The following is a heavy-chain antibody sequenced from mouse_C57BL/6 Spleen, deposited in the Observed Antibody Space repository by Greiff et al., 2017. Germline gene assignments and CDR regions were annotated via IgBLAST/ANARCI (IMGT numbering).Heavy chain of an antibody. Sequence: QVQLQQPGAELVRPGASVTLSCKASGYTFTDYEMHWVKQTPVHGLEWIGAIDPETGGTAYNQKFKGKAILTADKSSSTAYMELRSLTSEDSAVYYCTRSDYYGSSSFAYWGQGTLVTVSA. CDR1: GYTFTDYE. CDR2: IDPETGGT. J-gene: IGHJ3*01. V-gene: IGHV1-15*01. CDR3: TRSDYYGSSSFAY. D-gene: IGHD1-1*01.